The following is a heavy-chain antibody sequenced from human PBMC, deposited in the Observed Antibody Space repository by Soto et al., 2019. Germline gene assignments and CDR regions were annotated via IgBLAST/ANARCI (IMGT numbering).Heavy chain of an antibody. CDR3: ARSHYDILRYLDY. V-gene: IGHV1-69*13. Sequence: GASVKVSCKASGGTFSSYAISWVRQAPGQGLEWMGGIIPIFGTANYAQKFQGRVTITADESTSTAYMELSSLRSEDTAVYYCARSHYDILRYLDYWGQGTLVTVSS. CDR2: IIPIFGTA. J-gene: IGHJ4*02. D-gene: IGHD3-9*01. CDR1: GGTFSSYA.